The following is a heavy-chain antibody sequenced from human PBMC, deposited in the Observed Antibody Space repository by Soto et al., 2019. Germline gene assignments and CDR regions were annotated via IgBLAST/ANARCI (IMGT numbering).Heavy chain of an antibody. D-gene: IGHD2-21*02. CDR2: IYYSGIT. J-gene: IGHJ5*02. Sequence: TLSLTCSVSGVSFTSYYWTWIRQPPGKGPEWIGYIYYSGITNYNPSLKSRLTTSIDTSKNQFSLKLTSVTAADTAVYYCARDLTVGGFFDPWGQGTLVTVSS. V-gene: IGHV4-59*01. CDR3: ARDLTVGGFFDP. CDR1: GVSFTSYY.